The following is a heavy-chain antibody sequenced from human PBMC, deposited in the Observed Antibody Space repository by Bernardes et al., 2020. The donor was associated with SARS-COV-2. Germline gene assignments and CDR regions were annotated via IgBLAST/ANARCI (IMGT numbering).Heavy chain of an antibody. J-gene: IGHJ4*02. Sequence: VSLRLSCAVSGFTFNSYTMNWVRQAPGKGLEWVSSISSSTSSIYYADSVKGRFTISRDNAKNSLYLQMNSLRAEDTAVYYCARDVYGNTNTYYFDYWGLGTLVTVSS. CDR3: ARDVYGNTNTYYFDY. D-gene: IGHD3-10*01. CDR2: ISSSTSSI. V-gene: IGHV3-21*06. CDR1: GFTFNSYT.